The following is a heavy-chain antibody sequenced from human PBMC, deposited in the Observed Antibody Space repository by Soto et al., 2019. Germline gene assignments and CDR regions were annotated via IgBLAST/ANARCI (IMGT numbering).Heavy chain of an antibody. Sequence: SVKVSCKASGGTFSSYTISWVRQAPGQGLEWMGRIIPILGIANYAQKFQGRVTITADKSTSTAYMELNSLRSEDTAVYYCARGRQHQYPFRYDAFDIWGQGTMVTVSS. D-gene: IGHD1-1*01. CDR3: ARGRQHQYPFRYDAFDI. CDR2: IIPILGIA. J-gene: IGHJ3*02. CDR1: GGTFSSYT. V-gene: IGHV1-69*02.